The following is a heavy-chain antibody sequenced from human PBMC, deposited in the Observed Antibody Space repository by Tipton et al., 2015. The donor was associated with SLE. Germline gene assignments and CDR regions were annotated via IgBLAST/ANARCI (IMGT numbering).Heavy chain of an antibody. J-gene: IGHJ4*02. CDR1: GFTVSSYY. Sequence: SLRLSCAASGFTVSSYYWSWIRQPPGKGLEWVANIKQDGSEKYYVDSVKGRFTISRDNAKNSLYLQMNSLRAEDTAVYYCARGPLAYCGGDCYSFDYWGQGTLVTVSS. CDR2: IKQDGSEK. CDR3: ARGPLAYCGGDCYSFDY. D-gene: IGHD2-21*01. V-gene: IGHV3-7*04.